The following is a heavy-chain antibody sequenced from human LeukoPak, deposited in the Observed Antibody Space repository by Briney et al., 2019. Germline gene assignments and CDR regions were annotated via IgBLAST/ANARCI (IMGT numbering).Heavy chain of an antibody. CDR3: ARGLKRVATMADAWRQLVRQPVQNGNWFDP. Sequence: ASVKVSCKASGYTFTSYDINWVRQATGQGLEWMGWMDPNSGGTGFPQKFQGRVTMTRDTSISTAYMELRGLTYEDTAVYYCARGLKRVATMADAWRQLVRQPVQNGNWFDPWGQGTPVTVSS. J-gene: IGHJ5*02. CDR1: GYTFTSYD. V-gene: IGHV1-8*01. CDR2: MDPNSGGT. D-gene: IGHD5-12*01.